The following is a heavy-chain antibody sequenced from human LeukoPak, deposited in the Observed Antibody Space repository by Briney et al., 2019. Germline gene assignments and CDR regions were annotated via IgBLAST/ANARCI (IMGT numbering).Heavy chain of an antibody. Sequence: GGSLRLSCAASGFTFGAYSLHWVRHAPGKGLIWVSHISSDGSTTSYADSVKGRFTISRNNARDILYLQMNSLRSEDMGVYYCTRAGRDILTGYDYWGQGTLVTASS. CDR3: TRAGRDILTGYDY. D-gene: IGHD3-9*01. J-gene: IGHJ4*02. CDR2: ISSDGSTT. V-gene: IGHV3-74*01. CDR1: GFTFGAYS.